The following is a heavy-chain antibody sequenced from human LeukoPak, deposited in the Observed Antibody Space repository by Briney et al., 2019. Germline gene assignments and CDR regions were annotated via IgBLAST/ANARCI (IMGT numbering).Heavy chain of an antibody. D-gene: IGHD6-13*01. CDR3: ASAAGAYDN. CDR1: GLTFSSFG. J-gene: IGHJ4*02. V-gene: IGHV3-33*01. CDR2: IWSDGSNK. Sequence: GGSLRLSCEASGLTFSSFGMHWVRQAPGKGLEWVAVIWSDGSNKYYADSVKGRFAISRDNSKNTVWLQMNSLRAEDTAAYYCASAAGAYDNWGQGTLVTVSS.